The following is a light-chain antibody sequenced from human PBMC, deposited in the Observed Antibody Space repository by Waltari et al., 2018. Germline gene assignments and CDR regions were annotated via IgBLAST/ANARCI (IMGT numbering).Light chain of an antibody. V-gene: IGKV4-1*01. J-gene: IGKJ1*01. CDR1: QSILYSYNNKNY. CDR2: WAS. Sequence: DIVLTQSPDSLPVSLGERATINCKSSQSILYSYNNKNYLPWYQQKPGQPPKALMYWASMRESGVPDRFSGSGSGTDFTLTISSLQAEDLAIYYCHQYYSSPLTFGQGTKVEIK. CDR3: HQYYSSPLT.